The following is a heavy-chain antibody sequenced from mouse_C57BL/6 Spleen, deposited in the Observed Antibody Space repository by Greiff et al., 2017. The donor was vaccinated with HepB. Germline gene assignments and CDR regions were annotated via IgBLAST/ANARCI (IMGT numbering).Heavy chain of an antibody. CDR2: INYDGSST. D-gene: IGHD2-3*01. J-gene: IGHJ3*01. CDR1: GFTFSDYY. Sequence: EVHLVESEGGLVQPGRSMKLSCTASGFTFSDYYMAWVRQVPEKGLEWVANINYDGSSTYYLDSLKSRFIISRDNAKNILYLQMSSLKSEDTATYYCARIYDGYFAYWGQGTLVTVSA. CDR3: ARIYDGYFAY. V-gene: IGHV5-16*01.